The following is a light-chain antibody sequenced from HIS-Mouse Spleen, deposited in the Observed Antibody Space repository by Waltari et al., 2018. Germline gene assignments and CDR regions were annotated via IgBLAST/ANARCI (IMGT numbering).Light chain of an antibody. J-gene: IGLJ1*01. Sequence: QSALTQPASVSGSPGQSITISCTGTSSDVGGYNYVYWYQQHPGKAPKLMISDVSNRSSGVSNRFSGSKSGNTASLTISVLQAEDEADDYCSSYTSSSTPYVFGTGTKVTVL. V-gene: IGLV2-14*03. CDR3: SSYTSSSTPYV. CDR2: DVS. CDR1: SSDVGGYNY.